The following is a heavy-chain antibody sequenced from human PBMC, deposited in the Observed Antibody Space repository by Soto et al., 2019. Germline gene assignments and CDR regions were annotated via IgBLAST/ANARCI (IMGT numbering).Heavy chain of an antibody. V-gene: IGHV1-46*01. D-gene: IGHD3-22*01. CDR3: ARADYYDGSGFYYDY. CDR2: INPSGGST. J-gene: IGHJ4*02. CDR1: GYIFANHY. Sequence: QVQLVQSGAEVKKPGASMKVSCKASGYIFANHYIHWVRQAPGQGLEWMGIINPSGGSTNYLQQFQGGVTMTRDTSTSTVYMELSSLRSEDTAVYFCARADYYDGSGFYYDYWGQGTLVTVSS.